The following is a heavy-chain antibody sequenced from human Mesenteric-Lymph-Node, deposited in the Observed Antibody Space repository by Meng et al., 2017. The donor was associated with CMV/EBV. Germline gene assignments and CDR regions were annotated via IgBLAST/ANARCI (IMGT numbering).Heavy chain of an antibody. Sequence: LKISCKASGYIFTNFWLGWVRQLPGKGLEWMGVIYPGDSDTRYSPSFQGQVTFSADTSTNTAYVQWSNLRASDTAMYYCARANFGIDYWGPGTLVTVSS. J-gene: IGHJ4*02. CDR3: ARANFGIDY. D-gene: IGHD4/OR15-4a*01. CDR2: IYPGDSDT. CDR1: GYIFTNFW. V-gene: IGHV5-51*01.